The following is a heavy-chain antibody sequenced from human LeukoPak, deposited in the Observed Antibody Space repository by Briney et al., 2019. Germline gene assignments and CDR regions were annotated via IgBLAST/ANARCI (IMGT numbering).Heavy chain of an antibody. CDR2: ISSSSSYI. V-gene: IGHV3-21*01. D-gene: IGHD1-14*01. CDR3: ARENLGWYFDL. J-gene: IGHJ2*01. CDR1: GFTFSSYS. Sequence: GSLRLSCAASGFTFSSYSMNWVRQAPGKGLEWVSSISSSSSYIYYADSVKGRFTISRDNAKNSLYLQMNSLRAEDTAVYYCARENLGWYFDLWGRGTLVTVSS.